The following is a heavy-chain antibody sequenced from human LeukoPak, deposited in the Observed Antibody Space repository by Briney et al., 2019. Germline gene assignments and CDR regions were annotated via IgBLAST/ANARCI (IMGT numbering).Heavy chain of an antibody. J-gene: IGHJ3*02. CDR1: GFTFSSYW. D-gene: IGHD3-9*01. CDR3: ARWGYFDGPYAFDI. CDR2: INSDGSST. Sequence: GGSLRLSCAASGFTFSSYWMHWVRQAPGKGLVWVSRINSDGSSTSYADSVKGRFTISRDNAKKTLYLQMNSLRAEDTAVYYCARWGYFDGPYAFDIWGQGTMVTVSS. V-gene: IGHV3-74*01.